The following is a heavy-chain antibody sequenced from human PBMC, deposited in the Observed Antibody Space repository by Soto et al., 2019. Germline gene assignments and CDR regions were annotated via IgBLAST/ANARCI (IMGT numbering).Heavy chain of an antibody. J-gene: IGHJ4*02. Sequence: SVKVSCKASGYTFTGYYMRWARQAPGQGLEWMGWINPNSGGTNYAQKFQGRVTMTRDTSISTAYMELSRLRSDDTAVYYCARDGIAAAGTEDDYWGQGTLVTVSS. CDR1: GYTFTGYY. CDR3: ARDGIAAAGTEDDY. V-gene: IGHV1-2*02. D-gene: IGHD6-13*01. CDR2: INPNSGGT.